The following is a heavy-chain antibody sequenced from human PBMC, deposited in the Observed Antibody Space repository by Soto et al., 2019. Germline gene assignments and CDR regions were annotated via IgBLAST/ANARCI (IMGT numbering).Heavy chain of an antibody. J-gene: IGHJ4*02. CDR2: TSYDENYK. CDR1: GFTFSGYA. CDR3: AGQGGSSGIWYFDY. D-gene: IGHD6-6*01. V-gene: IGHV3-30*04. Sequence: QVQLVESGGGVVQPGRSLRLSCAASGFTFSGYAMHWVRQAPGKGLEWVAATSYDENYKYYADSVKGRFTISRDNSKNTLFLQMNSLRTEDTAVYYCAGQGGSSGIWYFDYWGQGSLVTVSS.